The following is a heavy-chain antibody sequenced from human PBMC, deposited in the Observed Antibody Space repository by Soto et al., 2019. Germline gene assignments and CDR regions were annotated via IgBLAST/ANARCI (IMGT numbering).Heavy chain of an antibody. CDR2: LYLNDDK. V-gene: IGHV2-5*01. CDR3: AKRRAISNKLFFDH. CDR1: GFSINTGGVG. J-gene: IGHJ4*02. Sequence: QITLRESGPTLVKPTQTLTLSCTLSGFSINTGGVGVGWIRQPPGKAPEWLALLYLNDDKWYSPSLRYRLSVTKDASENRVVLTMTHLDPTDTGTYYCAKRRAISNKLFFDHWGQGALVTVSS. D-gene: IGHD4-4*01.